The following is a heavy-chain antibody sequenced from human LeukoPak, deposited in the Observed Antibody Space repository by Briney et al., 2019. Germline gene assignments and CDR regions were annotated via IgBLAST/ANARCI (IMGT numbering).Heavy chain of an antibody. Sequence: ASVKVSCKTYGYTFTSHGISWVRQAPGQGLEWMGWISAFNGETRYAQNLQGRVTMTTDTSTSTAYMELRSLRSDDTAVYYCARDPSNTSGRYTYFDYWGQGTLVTVSS. D-gene: IGHD3-16*02. CDR2: ISAFNGET. J-gene: IGHJ4*02. V-gene: IGHV1-18*01. CDR1: GYTFTSHG. CDR3: ARDPSNTSGRYTYFDY.